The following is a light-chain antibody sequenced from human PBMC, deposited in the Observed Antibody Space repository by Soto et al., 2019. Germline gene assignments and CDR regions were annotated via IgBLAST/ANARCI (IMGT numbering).Light chain of an antibody. Sequence: QSALTQPASVSGSPGQSITISCTGTSSDVGGYNYVSWYQRHPGKAPKLMIYDVSNRPSGVSNRFSGSKSGNTASLTISGLQAEDEADYYGASYTTSSTLVIFGGVTKLTVL. CDR3: ASYTTSSTLVI. CDR1: SSDVGGYNY. CDR2: DVS. J-gene: IGLJ2*01. V-gene: IGLV2-14*03.